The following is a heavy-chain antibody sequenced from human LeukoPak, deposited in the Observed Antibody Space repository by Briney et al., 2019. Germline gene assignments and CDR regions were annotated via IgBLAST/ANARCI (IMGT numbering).Heavy chain of an antibody. CDR3: ARGGYANDAFDI. Sequence: GASVKVSCKVSGYTLTELSMHWVRQAPGKGLEWMGGFDPEDGETIYAQKFQGRVTITADESTSTAYMELSSLRSEDTAVYYCARGGYANDAFDIWGQGTMVTVSS. J-gene: IGHJ3*02. D-gene: IGHD3-16*01. CDR1: GYTLTELS. V-gene: IGHV1-24*01. CDR2: FDPEDGET.